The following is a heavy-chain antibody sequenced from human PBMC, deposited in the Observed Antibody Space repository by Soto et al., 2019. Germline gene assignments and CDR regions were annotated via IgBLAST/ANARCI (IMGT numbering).Heavy chain of an antibody. CDR3: ARQEYGSGWTYYYGMDV. CDR1: GYSFTSYW. D-gene: IGHD6-19*01. J-gene: IGHJ6*02. CDR2: IYPGDSDT. Sequence: GESLKISCKGSGYSFTSYWIGWVRQMPGKGMEWMGIIYPGDSDTRYSPSFQGQVTISADKSISTAYLQWSSLKASDTAIYYCARQEYGSGWTYYYGMDVWGQGTTVTVSS. V-gene: IGHV5-51*01.